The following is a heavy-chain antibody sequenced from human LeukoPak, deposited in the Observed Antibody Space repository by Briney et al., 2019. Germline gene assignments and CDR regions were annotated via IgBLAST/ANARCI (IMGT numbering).Heavy chain of an antibody. CDR1: GFTFSIYW. J-gene: IGHJ4*02. D-gene: IGHD2-8*01. CDR3: ARDSHQWSIDK. V-gene: IGHV3-74*01. Sequence: GGSLRLSCAASGFTFSIYWMHWVRQAPGEGLVWVSRINGDGRTATYADSVKGRFTISRDNAKNTLSLQMNNLRVEDTGIYYCARDSHQWSIDKWGQGSLVTVSS. CDR2: INGDGRTA.